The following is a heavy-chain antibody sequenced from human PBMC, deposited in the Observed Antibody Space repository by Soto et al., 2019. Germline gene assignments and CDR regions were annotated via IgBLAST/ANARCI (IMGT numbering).Heavy chain of an antibody. Sequence: GGTLSLTCAASGVTSSSYYMSWVRQAPGEGLEWVSTILVGGSTHYPDSVKGRFTISRDNSKNTVFLQMNSLTAGDTAVYYCAKATATGGGAFDICGQGTVVTVSS. J-gene: IGHJ3*02. CDR2: ILVGGST. CDR3: AKATATGGGAFDI. D-gene: IGHD2-8*02. V-gene: IGHV3-23*01. CDR1: GVTSSSYY.